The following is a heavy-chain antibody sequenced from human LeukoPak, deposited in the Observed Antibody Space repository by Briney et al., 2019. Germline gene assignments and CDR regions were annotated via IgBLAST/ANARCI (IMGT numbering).Heavy chain of an antibody. Sequence: QPGGSLRLSCAASGFTFSSYGMHWVRQAPGKGLEWVAVIWYDGSNKYYADSVKGRFTISRDNSKNTLYLQMNSLRAEDTAVYYCARGQYSSGWHLYGEVGYWGQGTLVTVSS. CDR1: GFTFSSYG. CDR2: IWYDGSNK. V-gene: IGHV3-33*01. D-gene: IGHD6-19*01. J-gene: IGHJ4*02. CDR3: ARGQYSSGWHLYGEVGY.